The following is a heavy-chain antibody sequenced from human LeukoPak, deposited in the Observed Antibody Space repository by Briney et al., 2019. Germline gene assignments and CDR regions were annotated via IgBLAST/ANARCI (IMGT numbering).Heavy chain of an antibody. D-gene: IGHD3-3*01. Sequence: PPGGSLRLSCAASGFTFSSYSMNWVRQAPGKGLEWVSYISSSSSTIYYADSVKGRFTISRDNAKNSLYLQMNSLRAEDTAVYYCARDSGYDFWSGYYTMDYWGQGTLVTVSS. CDR2: ISSSSSTI. V-gene: IGHV3-48*04. CDR3: ARDSGYDFWSGYYTMDY. CDR1: GFTFSSYS. J-gene: IGHJ4*02.